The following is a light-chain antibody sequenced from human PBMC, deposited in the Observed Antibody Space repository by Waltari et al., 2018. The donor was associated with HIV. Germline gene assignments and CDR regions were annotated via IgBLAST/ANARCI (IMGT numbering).Light chain of an antibody. Sequence: ETVMTQSPATLSVSPGERAPLSCRASQSVSSSLAWYQQKPGQAPRLLIYGASARATGVPARFSGSGSGTDFTLIISSLQSEDFAVYYCQQYYDWPRTFGQGTRVDIK. J-gene: IGKJ1*01. CDR2: GAS. V-gene: IGKV3-15*01. CDR3: QQYYDWPRT. CDR1: QSVSSS.